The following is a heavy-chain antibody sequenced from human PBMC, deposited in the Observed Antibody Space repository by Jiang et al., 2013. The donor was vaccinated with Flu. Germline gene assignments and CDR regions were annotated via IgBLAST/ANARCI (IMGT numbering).Heavy chain of an antibody. J-gene: IGHJ4*02. Sequence: LLKPSETLSLTCTVSGGSISSVVITTGSRIRQPPGKGLEWIGSIYYSGGTYYNPSLKSRVALSVDTSKNHFSLKLRFVTAADTAVYYCARAEKYSGFELPYFVYWGQGILVTVSS. V-gene: IGHV4-39*07. D-gene: IGHD5-12*01. CDR3: ARAEKYSGFELPYFVY. CDR1: GGSISSVVITT. CDR2: IYYSGGT.